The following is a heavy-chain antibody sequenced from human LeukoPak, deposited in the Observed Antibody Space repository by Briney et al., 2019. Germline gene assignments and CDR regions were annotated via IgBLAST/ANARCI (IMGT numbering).Heavy chain of an antibody. CDR3: ARLQVHCGGDCYTRWFDP. D-gene: IGHD2-21*02. Sequence: SETLSLTCTVSGGSISSSSYYWGWIRQPPGKGLEWIGSIYYSGSTYYNPSLKSRVTISVDRSKNQFSLKLRSVTAADTAVYYCARLQVHCGGDCYTRWFDPWGQGTLVTVSS. CDR2: IYYSGST. CDR1: GGSISSSSYY. V-gene: IGHV4-39*01. J-gene: IGHJ5*02.